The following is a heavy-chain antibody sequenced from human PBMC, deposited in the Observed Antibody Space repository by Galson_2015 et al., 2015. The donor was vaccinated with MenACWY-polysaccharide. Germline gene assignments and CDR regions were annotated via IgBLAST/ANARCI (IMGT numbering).Heavy chain of an antibody. D-gene: IGHD2-2*01. J-gene: IGHJ4*02. CDR3: AKSRGVAAADY. V-gene: IGHV1-2*02. CDR1: GYTFTGYT. Sequence: SCKASGYTFTGYTIHWVRQAPGQGLEWMGWIKPNSGDTNYAQKFQGRVTLTRDTSINTAYIELSSLRSDDTAVYYCAKSRGVAAADYWGQGTLVTVSS. CDR2: IKPNSGDT.